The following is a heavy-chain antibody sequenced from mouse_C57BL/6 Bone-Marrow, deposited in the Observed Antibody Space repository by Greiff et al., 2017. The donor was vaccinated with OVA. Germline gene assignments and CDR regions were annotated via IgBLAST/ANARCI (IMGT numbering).Heavy chain of an antibody. Sequence: EVQLVESGGGLVKPGGSLKLSCAASGFTFSSYAMSWVRQTPEKRLEWVATISDGGSYTYYPDNVKGRFTISRDNAKNNLYLQMSHLKSEDTAMYYCARDQAGEDYWGQGTSVTVSS. CDR1: GFTFSSYA. CDR2: ISDGGSYT. D-gene: IGHD3-2*02. CDR3: ARDQAGEDY. V-gene: IGHV5-4*01. J-gene: IGHJ4*01.